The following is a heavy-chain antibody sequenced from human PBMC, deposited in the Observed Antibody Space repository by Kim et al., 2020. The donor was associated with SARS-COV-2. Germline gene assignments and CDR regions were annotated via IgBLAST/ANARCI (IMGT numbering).Heavy chain of an antibody. CDR1: GGSVSSAIPTAY. V-gene: IGHV4-61*01. CDR3: ARQGSGSAAGSVGY. D-gene: IGHD6-13*01. CDR2: IYHSGSTHSSGST. J-gene: IGHJ4*02. Sequence: SETLSLTCTVSGGSVSSAIPTAYWTWIRQPPGKGLEWIGYIYHSGSTHSSGSTYYNPSLKSRVSISIDTSKNQFSLKLTSVTAADTAVYYCARQGSGSAAGSVGYWGQGTLVTVSS.